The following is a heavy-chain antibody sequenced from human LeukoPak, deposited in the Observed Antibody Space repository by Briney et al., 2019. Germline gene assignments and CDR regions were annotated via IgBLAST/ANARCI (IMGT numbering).Heavy chain of an antibody. D-gene: IGHD2-15*01. CDR3: ASLSTKSMVASENY. Sequence: GGSLRLSCAASGLSFSTYAMSWVRQAPGEGLEWVSAIRGSGANTYYADSVKGRFTISRDNSKNTMYLQMNSLRVEDTAVYYCASLSTKSMVASENYWGQGTLVTVSS. CDR1: GLSFSTYA. J-gene: IGHJ4*02. CDR2: IRGSGANT. V-gene: IGHV3-23*01.